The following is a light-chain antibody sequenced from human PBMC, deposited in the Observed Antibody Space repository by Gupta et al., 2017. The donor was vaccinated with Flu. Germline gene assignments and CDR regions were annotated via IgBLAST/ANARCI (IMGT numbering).Light chain of an antibody. J-gene: IGKJ4*02. CDR3: KQGSDWPWA. V-gene: IGKV2-30*01. Sequence: DVVISHSLLPLPVALRQPASLSRRSSQSLVYSDGNTDFHWFQQRPGQSPRRLIYLGSHRDSGVPDRFSGSGSGTDFTLKISRVEAEDVGVYFCKQGSDWPWAFGEGTKVEMK. CDR1: QSLVYSDGNTD. CDR2: LGS.